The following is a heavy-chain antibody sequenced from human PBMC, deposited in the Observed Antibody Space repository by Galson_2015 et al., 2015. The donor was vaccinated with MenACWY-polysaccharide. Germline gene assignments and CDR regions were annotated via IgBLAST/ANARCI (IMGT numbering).Heavy chain of an antibody. V-gene: IGHV3-30-3*01. CDR1: GFTFSSYA. D-gene: IGHD5-18*01. J-gene: IGHJ4*02. CDR3: ARGGIHLWSDY. Sequence: SLRLSCAASGFTFSSYAMHWVRQAPGKGLEWVAVISYDGSNKYYADSEEGRFTISRDNSKNTPYLQMNSLRVEDTAMYFCARGGIHLWSDYWGQGTLVTVSS. CDR2: ISYDGSNK.